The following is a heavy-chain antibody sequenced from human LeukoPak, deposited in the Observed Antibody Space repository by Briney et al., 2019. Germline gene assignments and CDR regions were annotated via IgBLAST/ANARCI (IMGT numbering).Heavy chain of an antibody. Sequence: GWSLRLSCAASGFTFSSYWLSWVRQAPGKGLEWVAKIKHDGSEKYYADSVRGRFTISRDSAKNSLFLQMSSLRAEDTAVYYCAKDMSPIVVVPAEFDYWGQGTLVTVSS. CDR2: IKHDGSEK. V-gene: IGHV3-7*01. CDR3: AKDMSPIVVVPAEFDY. J-gene: IGHJ4*02. D-gene: IGHD2-2*01. CDR1: GFTFSSYW.